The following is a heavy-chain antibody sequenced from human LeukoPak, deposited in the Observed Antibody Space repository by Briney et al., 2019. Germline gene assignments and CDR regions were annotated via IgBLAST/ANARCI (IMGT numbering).Heavy chain of an antibody. CDR1: GFTVSSNY. D-gene: IGHD1-26*01. CDR2: ITGSSYNK. CDR3: GVGASSASEFDY. J-gene: IGHJ4*02. Sequence: GGSLRLSCAASGFTVSSNYMSWVRQAPGKGLEWISSITGSSYNKYYAESLKGRVTISRDNAKNSLYLQMDSLRAEDTAVYYCGVGASSASEFDYWGQGTLVTVSS. V-gene: IGHV3-21*01.